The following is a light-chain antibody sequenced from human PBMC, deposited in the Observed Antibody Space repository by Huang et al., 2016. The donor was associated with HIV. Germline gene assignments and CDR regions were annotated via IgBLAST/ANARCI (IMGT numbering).Light chain of an antibody. CDR1: QSSSSY. V-gene: IGKV1-39*01. CDR2: AAS. CDR3: QQSYSTPFT. Sequence: DIQMTQSPSSLSASVRDRITSTCRASQSSSSYLNWYQQKPGKAPKLLSYAASSLQSGVPSRFSGSGSGTDFTLTISSLQPEDFATYYCQQSYSTPFTFGPGTKVDIK. J-gene: IGKJ3*01.